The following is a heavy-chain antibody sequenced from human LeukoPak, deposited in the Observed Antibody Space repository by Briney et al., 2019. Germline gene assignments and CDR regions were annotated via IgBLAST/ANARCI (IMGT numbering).Heavy chain of an antibody. Sequence: GGSLRLSCAASGFTFSSYAMSWVRQAPGKGLEWVSAISGSGGSTYYADSVKGRFTISGDNSKNTLYLQMNSLRAEDTAVFYCAKAAEVTYYDFWSVFDYWGQGTLVTVSS. CDR2: ISGSGGST. J-gene: IGHJ4*02. CDR3: AKAAEVTYYDFWSVFDY. D-gene: IGHD3-3*01. CDR1: GFTFSSYA. V-gene: IGHV3-23*01.